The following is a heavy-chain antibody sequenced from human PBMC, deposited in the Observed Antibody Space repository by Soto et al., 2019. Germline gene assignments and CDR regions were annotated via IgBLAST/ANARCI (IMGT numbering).Heavy chain of an antibody. Sequence: PGGSLRLSCAASGFTFSSYAMSWVRQAPGKGLEWVSAISGSGGSTYYADSVKGRFTISRDNSKNTLYLQMNSLRAEDTAVYYCAKEGYCSGGSCPTGRYDYWGQGTLVTVSS. CDR1: GFTFSSYA. D-gene: IGHD2-15*01. CDR3: AKEGYCSGGSCPTGRYDY. V-gene: IGHV3-23*01. J-gene: IGHJ4*02. CDR2: ISGSGGST.